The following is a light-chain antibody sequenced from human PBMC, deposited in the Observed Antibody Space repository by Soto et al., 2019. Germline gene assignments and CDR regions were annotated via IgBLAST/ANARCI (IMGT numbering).Light chain of an antibody. CDR3: SSFTSSNTVL. CDR2: NVS. Sequence: QSALTQPASVSGSPGQSITISCTGTSSDVGGYNYVSWYQQHPGKAPKIIIYNVSNRPSGVSNRFSGSKSGNTASLTISGLQAEDEGHYYCSSFTSSNTVLFGGGTKLTVL. V-gene: IGLV2-14*01. CDR1: SSDVGGYNY. J-gene: IGLJ2*01.